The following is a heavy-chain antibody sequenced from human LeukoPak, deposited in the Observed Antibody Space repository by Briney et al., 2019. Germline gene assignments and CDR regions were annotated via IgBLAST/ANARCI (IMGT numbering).Heavy chain of an antibody. V-gene: IGHV4-39*07. J-gene: IGHJ4*02. CDR2: IYYSGST. CDR3: ARDFKKGAAAGGY. CDR1: GGSISSSSYY. Sequence: SETLSLTCTVSGGSISSSSYYWGWIRQPPGKGLEWIGSIYYSGSTYYNPSLKSRVTISVDTSKNQFSLKLSSVTAADTAVYYCARDFKKGAAAGGYWGQGTLVTVSS. D-gene: IGHD6-13*01.